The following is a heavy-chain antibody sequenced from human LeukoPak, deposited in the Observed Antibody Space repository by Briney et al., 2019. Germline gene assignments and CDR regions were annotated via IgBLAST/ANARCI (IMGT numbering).Heavy chain of an antibody. D-gene: IGHD3-22*01. Sequence: TGGSLRLSCAASGFTFSNYGMSWVRQAPGKGLEWVSAISGSGGSKYYADSVKGRFTISRDNSKNTLYLQMNSLRAEDTAVYYCAKLFRGDSSGYYLGIFDYWGQGTLVTVSS. CDR3: AKLFRGDSSGYYLGIFDY. CDR1: GFTFSNYG. V-gene: IGHV3-23*01. CDR2: ISGSGGSK. J-gene: IGHJ4*02.